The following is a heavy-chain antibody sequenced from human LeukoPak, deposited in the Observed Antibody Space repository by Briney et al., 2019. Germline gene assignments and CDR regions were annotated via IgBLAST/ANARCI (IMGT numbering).Heavy chain of an antibody. J-gene: IGHJ6*03. Sequence: GGSLRLSCAASGFTFSSYDIHWVRQATGKGLEWVSGIGTAGEIYYPGSVKGRFTISRENAKNSLYLQMNSLRAGDTAVYYCAKDGWNDALSYYYYYMDVWGKGTTVTVSS. CDR3: AKDGWNDALSYYYYYMDV. D-gene: IGHD1-1*01. V-gene: IGHV3-13*01. CDR1: GFTFSSYD. CDR2: IGTAGEI.